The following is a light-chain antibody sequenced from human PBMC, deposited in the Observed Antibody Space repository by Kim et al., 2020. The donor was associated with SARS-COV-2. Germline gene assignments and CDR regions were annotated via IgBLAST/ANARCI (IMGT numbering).Light chain of an antibody. V-gene: IGLV3-21*04. CDR2: YDS. CDR1: NIGSKS. Sequence: SYELTQPPSVSVAPGKTARITCGGNNIGSKSVHWYQQKPGQAPVLVIYYDSDRPSGIPERFSGSNSGNTATLTISRVEAGDEADYYCQVWDSSIDHPGVFGGGTQLTVL. J-gene: IGLJ3*02. CDR3: QVWDSSIDHPGV.